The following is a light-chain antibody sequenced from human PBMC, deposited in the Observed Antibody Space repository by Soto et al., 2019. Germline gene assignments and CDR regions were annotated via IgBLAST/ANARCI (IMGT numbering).Light chain of an antibody. Sequence: EIVLTQSPGTLSLSPGDTATLSCRASQSVSNTYLAWYQQKPGQAPRLLIYGASSRATGFPDRFSGSGSGTDFTLTISSLQPEDFATYYCQQSYSTPITFGQGTRLEIK. CDR1: QSVSNTY. V-gene: IGKV3-20*01. CDR2: GAS. J-gene: IGKJ5*01. CDR3: QQSYSTPIT.